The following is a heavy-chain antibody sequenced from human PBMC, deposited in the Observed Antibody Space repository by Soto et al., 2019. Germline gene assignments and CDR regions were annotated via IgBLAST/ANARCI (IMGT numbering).Heavy chain of an antibody. CDR3: ARDPAHYGMDV. Sequence: GGSLRLSCAASGFTFSTYGMHWVRQAPGKGLEWVAVIWYDGSNKYYADSVKGRFTISRDNSKNTLYLQMNSLRAEDTAVYYCARDPAHYGMDVWGQGTTVTVSS. V-gene: IGHV3-33*01. CDR1: GFTFSTYG. J-gene: IGHJ6*02. CDR2: IWYDGSNK.